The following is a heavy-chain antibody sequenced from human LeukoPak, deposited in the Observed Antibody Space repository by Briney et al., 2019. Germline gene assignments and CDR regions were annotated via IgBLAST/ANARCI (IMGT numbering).Heavy chain of an antibody. D-gene: IGHD1-26*01. CDR3: AKDPQIVGATSYYFDY. V-gene: IGHV3-23*01. CDR2: ISGSGGST. J-gene: IGHJ4*02. Sequence: PGGSLRLSCAASGFTFSSYAMSWVRQAPGKGLEWVSAISGSGGSTYYADSVKGRFTISRDNSKNTLYLQMNSLRAEDTAVYYCAKDPQIVGATSYYFDYWGQGTLVTVSS. CDR1: GFTFSSYA.